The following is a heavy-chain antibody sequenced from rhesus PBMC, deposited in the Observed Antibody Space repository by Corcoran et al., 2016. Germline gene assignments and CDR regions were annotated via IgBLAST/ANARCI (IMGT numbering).Heavy chain of an antibody. D-gene: IGHD3-28*01. J-gene: IGHJ5-1*01. CDR1: GGSISGYYY. Sequence: QVQLQQWGEGLVKPSETLSLTCAVYGGSISGYYYWSWIRQPPGKGLEWIGHNYGNSASTNYNPSLKNRVTISKDTSKNQFSLKLSSVTAADTAVYYCARATPYYYDSGPRFDVWGPGVLVTVSS. CDR2: NYGNSAST. V-gene: IGHV4-73*01. CDR3: ARATPYYYDSGPRFDV.